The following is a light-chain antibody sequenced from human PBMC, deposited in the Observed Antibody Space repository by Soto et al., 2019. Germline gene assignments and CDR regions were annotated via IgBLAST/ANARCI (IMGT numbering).Light chain of an antibody. Sequence: QAVVTQPRSVSGSPGQSVAISCTASTSDVGGYNSVSWYQHHPGKAPKLLIYEVIKRPSGVPDRFSGSKSGNTASLTISGLQTEDEADYYCCSYSGMFAVFGGGTKLTVL. CDR1: TSDVGGYNS. CDR3: CSYSGMFAV. CDR2: EVI. V-gene: IGLV2-11*01. J-gene: IGLJ3*02.